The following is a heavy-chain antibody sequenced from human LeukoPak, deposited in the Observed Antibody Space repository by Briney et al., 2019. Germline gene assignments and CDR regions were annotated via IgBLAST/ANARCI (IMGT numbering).Heavy chain of an antibody. CDR2: ISSSSSYI. J-gene: IGHJ4*02. Sequence: PGGSLRLSCAASGFTFSSYSMNRVRQAPGKGLEWVSSISSSSSYIYYADSVKGRFTISRDNAKNSLYLQMNSLRAEDTAVYYCAKDKRGYYDSSGYCFDYWGQGTQVTVSS. CDR1: GFTFSSYS. CDR3: AKDKRGYYDSSGYCFDY. D-gene: IGHD3-22*01. V-gene: IGHV3-21*01.